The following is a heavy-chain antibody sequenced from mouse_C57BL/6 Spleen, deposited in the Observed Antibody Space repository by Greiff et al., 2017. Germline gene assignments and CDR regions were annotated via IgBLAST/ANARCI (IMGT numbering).Heavy chain of an antibody. CDR2: ISSGSSTI. Sequence: EVQRVESGGGLVKPGGSLKLSCAASGFTFSDYGMHWVRQAPEKGLEWVAYISSGSSTIYYADTVEGRFTISRDNAKNTLFLQMTSLRSEDTAMYYCASSTTVVAEAMDYWGQGTSVTVSS. CDR1: GFTFSDYG. V-gene: IGHV5-17*01. D-gene: IGHD1-1*01. CDR3: ASSTTVVAEAMDY. J-gene: IGHJ4*01.